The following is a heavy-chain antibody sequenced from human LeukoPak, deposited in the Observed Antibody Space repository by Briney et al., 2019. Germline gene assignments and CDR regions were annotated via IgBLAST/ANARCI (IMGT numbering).Heavy chain of an antibody. CDR1: GFTFSSYE. CDR2: ISSSGSTI. D-gene: IGHD4-17*01. J-gene: IGHJ4*02. V-gene: IGHV3-48*03. CDR3: ARTSNPTTVTTFINYFDY. Sequence: GGSLRLSCAASGFTFSSYEMNWVRQAPGKGLEWVSYISSSGSTIYYADSVKGRFTISRDNANNSLYLQMNSLRAEETAVYYCARTSNPTTVTTFINYFDYWGQGTLVTVSS.